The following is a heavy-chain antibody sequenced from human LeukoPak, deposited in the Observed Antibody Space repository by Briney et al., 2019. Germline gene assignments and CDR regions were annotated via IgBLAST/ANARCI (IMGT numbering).Heavy chain of an antibody. V-gene: IGHV1-69*13. D-gene: IGHD2-2*01. Sequence: ASVKVSCKASGGTFSSYAISWVRQATEQGLKWMGGIIPIFGTANYAQKFQGRVTITADESASTAYMELSSLRSEDTAVYYCARGAYCSSTSCSLGGMDVWGQGTTVTVSS. J-gene: IGHJ6*02. CDR2: IIPIFGTA. CDR1: GGTFSSYA. CDR3: ARGAYCSSTSCSLGGMDV.